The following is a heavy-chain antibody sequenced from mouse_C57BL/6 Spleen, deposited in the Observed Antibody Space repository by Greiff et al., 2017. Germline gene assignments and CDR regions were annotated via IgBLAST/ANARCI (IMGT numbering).Heavy chain of an antibody. V-gene: IGHV2-6-1*01. CDR1: GFSLTSYG. CDR2: IWSDGST. J-gene: IGHJ2*01. D-gene: IGHD1-1*01. CDR3: ARHNGSSHYFDC. Sequence: QLQQSGPGLVAPSQSLSITCTVSGFSLTSYGVQWVRQPPGKGLEWLVVIWSDGSTTYKSAVKSRLSISKDNSKSQVFLKRNSLPTDDTAMYYCARHNGSSHYFDCWGQGTTLTVAS.